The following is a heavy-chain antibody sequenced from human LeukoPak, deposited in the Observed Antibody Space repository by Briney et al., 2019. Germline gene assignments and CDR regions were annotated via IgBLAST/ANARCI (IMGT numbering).Heavy chain of an antibody. Sequence: ASVKVSCKASGYTFTGYYMHWVRQAPGQGLEWMGWINPNSGGTNYAQKFQGRVTMTRDTSISTAYMELSRLRSDDTAVYYCARRNHYGDLKNSNDYWGQGTLVTVSS. CDR2: INPNSGGT. CDR3: ARRNHYGDLKNSNDY. J-gene: IGHJ4*02. D-gene: IGHD4-17*01. CDR1: GYTFTGYY. V-gene: IGHV1-2*02.